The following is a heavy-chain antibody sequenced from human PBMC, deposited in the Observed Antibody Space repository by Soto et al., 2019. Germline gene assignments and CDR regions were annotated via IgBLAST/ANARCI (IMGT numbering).Heavy chain of an antibody. J-gene: IGHJ4*02. CDR2: FYPDDSYT. CDR3: ARGERWGLSCFYYFDY. CDR1: GYSVTNYW. V-gene: IGHV5-51*01. Sequence: PGEALKISCNVSGYSVTNYWNGWVLQMPVKGLEWMGSFYPDDSYTRYSPSFQGQVTISADKSFSTAYLQWSSLKASDTAMYYCARGERWGLSCFYYFDYWAQGTLVTVGS. D-gene: IGHD3-16*02.